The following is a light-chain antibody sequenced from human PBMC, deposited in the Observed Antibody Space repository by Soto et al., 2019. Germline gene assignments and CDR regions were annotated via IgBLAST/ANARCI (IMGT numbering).Light chain of an antibody. CDR3: TSCITANTRCV. V-gene: IGLV2-14*01. Sequence: QSVLSQPASLSGAPGKSITISCTGTSSDIGRYNYVSWFQQHPGKVPKLVIFEVNYRPSGVSDRFSGSKSGNTASLTITGLQAEDEADYYCTSCITANTRCVFGSGTKVTVL. CDR1: SSDIGRYNY. CDR2: EVN. J-gene: IGLJ1*01.